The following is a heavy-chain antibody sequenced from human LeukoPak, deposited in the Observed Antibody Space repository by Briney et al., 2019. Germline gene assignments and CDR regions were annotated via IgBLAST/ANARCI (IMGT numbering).Heavy chain of an antibody. CDR1: GGSISSYY. CDR2: IYTSGST. Sequence: SETLSLTCTVSGGSISSYYWSWIRQPAGKGLEWIGRIYTSGSTNYNPSLKSRVTMSVDTSKNQFSLKLSSVTAADTAVYYCARENIAVAGVYAFDIWGQGTMVTVSS. CDR3: ARENIAVAGVYAFDI. J-gene: IGHJ3*02. V-gene: IGHV4-4*07. D-gene: IGHD6-19*01.